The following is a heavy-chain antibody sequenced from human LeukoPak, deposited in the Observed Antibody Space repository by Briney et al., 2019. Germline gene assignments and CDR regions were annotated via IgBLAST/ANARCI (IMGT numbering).Heavy chain of an antibody. D-gene: IGHD5-24*01. CDR1: GGSFSGYY. J-gene: IGHJ5*02. CDR2: INHSGST. V-gene: IGHV4-34*01. Sequence: SETLSLTCAVYGGSFSGYYWSWIRQPPGKGLEWIGEINHSGSTNYNPSLKSRVTISVDTSKNQFSLKLSSVTAADTAVYYCARQGREDNWFDPWGQGTLVTVSS. CDR3: ARQGREDNWFDP.